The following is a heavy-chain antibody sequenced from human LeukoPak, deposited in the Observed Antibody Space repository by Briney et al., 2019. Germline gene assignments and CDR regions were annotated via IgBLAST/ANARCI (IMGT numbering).Heavy chain of an antibody. Sequence: ASVKVSCKASGYTFTGYYMHWMRQAPGQGLEWMGWINPNSGGTNYAQKFQGRVTMTRDTSISTAYMELSRLRSDDTAVYYCARDQWGGIAAAGTNYWGQGTLVTVSS. J-gene: IGHJ4*02. V-gene: IGHV1-2*02. CDR1: GYTFTGYY. CDR2: INPNSGGT. D-gene: IGHD6-13*01. CDR3: ARDQWGGIAAAGTNY.